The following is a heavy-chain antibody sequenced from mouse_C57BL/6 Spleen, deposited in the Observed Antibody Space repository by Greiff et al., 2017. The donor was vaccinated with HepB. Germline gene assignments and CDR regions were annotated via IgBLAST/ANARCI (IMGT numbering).Heavy chain of an antibody. J-gene: IGHJ3*01. D-gene: IGHD1-1*01. CDR2: IYPGSGNT. Sequence: QVHVKQSGAELVRPGASVKLSCKASGYTFTDYYINWVKQRPGQGLEWIARIYPGSGNTYYNEKFKGKATLTAEKSSSTAYMQLSSLTSEDSAVYFCARDVYYYGSSAWFAYWGQGTLVTVSA. CDR3: ARDVYYYGSSAWFAY. CDR1: GYTFTDYY. V-gene: IGHV1-76*01.